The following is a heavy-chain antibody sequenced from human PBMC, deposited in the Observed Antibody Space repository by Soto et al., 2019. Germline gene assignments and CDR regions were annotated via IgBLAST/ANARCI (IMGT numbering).Heavy chain of an antibody. V-gene: IGHV1-3*01. CDR2: LNGGVDGT. CDR1: GFTALSYA. J-gene: IGHJ4*02. Sequence: QVRLIQPGPEMMRPGASVRVSCTASGFTALSYAFHWVRQAPGQGPEWLGWLNGGVDGTSYSQRPQGRVTISRDTSTNTVYLEVKSLTSEDTAVYYCAREVKGVTSFDYWGQGTLVTVSS. CDR3: AREVKGVTSFDY. D-gene: IGHD3-10*01.